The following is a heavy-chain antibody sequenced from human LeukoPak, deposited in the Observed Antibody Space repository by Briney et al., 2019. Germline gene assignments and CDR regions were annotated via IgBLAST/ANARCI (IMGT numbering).Heavy chain of an antibody. CDR1: GYTLTELS. J-gene: IGHJ5*02. CDR3: ARKVPNDSSGYYYRGQFDP. Sequence: ASVKVSCKVSGYTLTELSMHWVRQAPGQGLEWMGGIIPIFGTANYAQKFQGRVTITADKSTSTAYMELSSLRSEDTAVYYCARKVPNDSSGYYYRGQFDPWGQGTLVTVSS. CDR2: IIPIFGTA. D-gene: IGHD3-22*01. V-gene: IGHV1-69*06.